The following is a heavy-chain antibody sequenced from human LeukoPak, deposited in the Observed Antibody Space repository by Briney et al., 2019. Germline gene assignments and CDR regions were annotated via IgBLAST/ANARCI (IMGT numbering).Heavy chain of an antibody. CDR3: ARGSHTYYDILTGFDY. J-gene: IGHJ4*02. V-gene: IGHV4-39*07. Sequence: PSETLSLTCTVSGGSISSNSYFWGWIRQPPGKGLEWIGSIYYSGSTDYNPFLRSRATISVDTSKNQFSLKLSSVTAADTAVYYCARGSHTYYDILTGFDYWGQGTLVTVSS. D-gene: IGHD3-9*01. CDR1: GGSISSNSYF. CDR2: IYYSGST.